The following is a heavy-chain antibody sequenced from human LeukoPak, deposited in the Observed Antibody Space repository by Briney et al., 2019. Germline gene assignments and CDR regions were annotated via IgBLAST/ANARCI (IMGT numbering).Heavy chain of an antibody. CDR3: ASRLEWLLEDAFDI. D-gene: IGHD3-3*01. J-gene: IGHJ3*02. Sequence: GGSLRLSCAASGFTFSSYSMNWVRQAPGKGLEWVSSISSSSGYIYYADSVKGRFTISRDNAKNSLYLQMNSLRAEDTAVYYCASRLEWLLEDAFDIWGQGTMVTVSS. CDR2: ISSSSGYI. V-gene: IGHV3-21*01. CDR1: GFTFSSYS.